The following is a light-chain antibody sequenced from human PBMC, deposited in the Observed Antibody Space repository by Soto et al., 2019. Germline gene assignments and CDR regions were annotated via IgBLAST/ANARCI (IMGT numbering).Light chain of an antibody. Sequence: ENVLTQSPGTLSLSPGDRATLSCRASQSVGRDYLACFQQKPGPAPRLLIHDASRRATGIPGRCSGSGSGTDFTLTINRLEPEDYAIYYCQQYASSPITFGQGSRVDIK. CDR3: QQYASSPIT. J-gene: IGKJ5*01. CDR1: QSVGRDY. V-gene: IGKV3-20*01. CDR2: DAS.